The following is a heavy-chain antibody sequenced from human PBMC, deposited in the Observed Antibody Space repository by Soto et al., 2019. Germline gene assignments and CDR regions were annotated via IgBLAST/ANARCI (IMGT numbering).Heavy chain of an antibody. Sequence: PSETLSLTCTVSGGPISSYYWSWIRQPPGKGLEWIGYIYYSGSTNYNPSLKSRVTISVDTSKNQFSLELSSVTAADTAVYYCARGRWLRYYFDYWGQGTLVTVSS. V-gene: IGHV4-59*01. CDR1: GGPISSYY. CDR2: IYYSGST. CDR3: ARGRWLRYYFDY. D-gene: IGHD5-12*01. J-gene: IGHJ4*02.